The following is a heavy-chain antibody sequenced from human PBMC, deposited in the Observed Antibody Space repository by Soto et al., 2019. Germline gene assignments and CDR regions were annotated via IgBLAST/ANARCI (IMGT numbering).Heavy chain of an antibody. CDR1: GFPFSSYW. V-gene: IGHV3-74*01. CDR3: ASHPKVPGYSRGWYAY. D-gene: IGHD6-19*01. J-gene: IGHJ4*02. Sequence: GGSLRLSCAASGFPFSSYWMHLVRQSPGKGLVWVSRINIDGSSTSYADSVKGRFNISRDNAKNTLYMQMNSLRAEDTAVYYWASHPKVPGYSRGWYAYWGQGTLVPVSS. CDR2: INIDGSST.